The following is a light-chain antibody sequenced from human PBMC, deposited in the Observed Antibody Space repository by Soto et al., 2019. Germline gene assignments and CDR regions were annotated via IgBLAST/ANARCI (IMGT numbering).Light chain of an antibody. CDR3: QKYNSAPWT. CDR1: QVISNY. CDR2: AAS. J-gene: IGKJ1*01. Sequence: DIQMTQSPSSLSASVGDRVTITCRASQVISNYLAWYQQKLGKVPKLLIYAASTLQSGVPFRFSGSGSGTVFTLTISSLQPEDVATYYCQKYNSAPWTFGQGTKVEIK. V-gene: IGKV1-27*01.